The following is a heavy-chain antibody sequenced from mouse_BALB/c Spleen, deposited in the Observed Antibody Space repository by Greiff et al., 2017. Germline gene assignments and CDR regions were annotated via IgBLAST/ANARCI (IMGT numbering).Heavy chain of an antibody. J-gene: IGHJ4*01. D-gene: IGHD2-4*01. Sequence: EVQLVESGAELVKPGASVKLSCTASGFNIKDTYMHWVKQRPEQGLEWIGRIDPANGNTKYDPKFQGKATITADTSSNTAYLQLSSLTSEDTAVYYCARGGITDYAMDYWGQGTSVTVSS. CDR2: IDPANGNT. CDR3: ARGGITDYAMDY. V-gene: IGHV14-3*02. CDR1: GFNIKDTY.